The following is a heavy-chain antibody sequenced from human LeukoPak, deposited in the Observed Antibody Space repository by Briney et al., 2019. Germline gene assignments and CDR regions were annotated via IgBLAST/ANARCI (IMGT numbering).Heavy chain of an antibody. CDR1: GYTFTSYG. Sequence: ASVKVSCKASGYTFTSYGISWVRQAPGQGLEWMGWISAYNGNTNYAQKLQGRVTMTTDTSTSTAYMELRSLRSDDTAVYYCARDQGLNPGYYYYYMDVWGKGTTVTVSS. CDR2: ISAYNGNT. D-gene: IGHD1-14*01. V-gene: IGHV1-18*01. J-gene: IGHJ6*03. CDR3: ARDQGLNPGYYYYYMDV.